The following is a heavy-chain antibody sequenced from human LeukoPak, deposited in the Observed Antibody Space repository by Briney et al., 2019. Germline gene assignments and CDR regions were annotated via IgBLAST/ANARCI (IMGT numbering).Heavy chain of an antibody. V-gene: IGHV3-21*01. CDR2: ISSTSTSI. CDR1: GFTFGDYA. CDR3: ARGFRAFDF. Sequence: GRSLRLSCTASGFTFGDYAMSWVRQAPGKGLEWVSSISSTSTSIYHADSVKGRFTISRDNTKNSLYLQMDSLRAEDTAVYYCARGFRAFDFWAQGTMVTVSS. J-gene: IGHJ3*01.